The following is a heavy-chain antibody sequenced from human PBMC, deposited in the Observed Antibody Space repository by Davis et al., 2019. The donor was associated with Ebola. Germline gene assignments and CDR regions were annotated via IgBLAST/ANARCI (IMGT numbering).Heavy chain of an antibody. D-gene: IGHD2-15*01. Sequence: ASVKVSCKASGYTFTSYGISWVRQAPGQGLEWVGWISASAYNANTRNAQRFQGRVTMTTDTSTSTAYMELRSLRPDDTAVYYCARDVVGDVWGKGTTITVSS. CDR1: GYTFTSYG. J-gene: IGHJ6*04. CDR3: ARDVVGDV. V-gene: IGHV1-18*04. CDR2: ISASAYNANT.